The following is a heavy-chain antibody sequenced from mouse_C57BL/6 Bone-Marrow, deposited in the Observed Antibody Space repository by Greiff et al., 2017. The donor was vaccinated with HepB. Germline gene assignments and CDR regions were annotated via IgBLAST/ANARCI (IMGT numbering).Heavy chain of an antibody. D-gene: IGHD2-4*01. CDR1: GYSITSGYY. J-gene: IGHJ3*01. Sequence: EVQLQQSGPGLVKPSQSLSLTCSVTGYSITSGYYWNWIRQFPGNKLEWMGYISYDGSNNYNPSFKNRNSITRDTSKNQFFLKLNSVTTEDTATYYGASSYYDYERVAYGGQGNLVTVSA. CDR3: ASSYYDYERVAY. CDR2: ISYDGSN. V-gene: IGHV3-6*01.